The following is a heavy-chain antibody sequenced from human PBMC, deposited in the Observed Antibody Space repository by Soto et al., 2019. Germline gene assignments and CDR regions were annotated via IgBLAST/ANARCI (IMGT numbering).Heavy chain of an antibody. CDR3: AREGAGYCTNGVCSDAFDI. V-gene: IGHV3-7*01. Sequence: PGGSLRLSCAASGFTFSSNWMSWVRQAPGKGLEWVANIKQDGSEKYYVDSVKGRFTISRDNAKNSLYLQMNSLRAEDTAVYYCAREGAGYCTNGVCSDAFDIWGQGTMVTVSS. CDR1: GFTFSSNW. CDR2: IKQDGSEK. D-gene: IGHD2-8*01. J-gene: IGHJ3*02.